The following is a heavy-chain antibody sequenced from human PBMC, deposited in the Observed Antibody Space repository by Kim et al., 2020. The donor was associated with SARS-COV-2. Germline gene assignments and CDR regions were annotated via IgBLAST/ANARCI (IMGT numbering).Heavy chain of an antibody. CDR1: GFTVSSNY. CDR3: VRHDIGGIYDLDY. J-gene: IGHJ4*02. CDR2: IYSGGST. Sequence: GGSLRLSCAASGFTVSSNYLSWVRQAPGKGLEWVSVIYSGGSTSYADSVKDRFTTSRHNSKNTLYLQMNSLRAGDTAVYYCVRHDIGGIYDLDYWGQGTLVTVSS. D-gene: IGHD3-22*01. V-gene: IGHV3-53*04.